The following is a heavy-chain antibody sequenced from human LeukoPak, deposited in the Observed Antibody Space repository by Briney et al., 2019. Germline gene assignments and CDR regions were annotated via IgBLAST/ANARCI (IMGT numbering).Heavy chain of an antibody. CDR1: GDSVSSNSAA. D-gene: IGHD2-2*01. V-gene: IGHV6-1*01. CDR2: TYYRSKWYN. CDR3: ARAIAHCSSTSCYGPFDY. J-gene: IGHJ4*02. Sequence: SQTLSLTCAISGDSVSSNSAAWNWIRQSPSRGLEWLGRTYYRSKWYNDYAVSVKSRITINPDTSKNQFSLQLNSVTPEDTAVYYCARAIAHCSSTSCYGPFDYWGQGTLVTVSS.